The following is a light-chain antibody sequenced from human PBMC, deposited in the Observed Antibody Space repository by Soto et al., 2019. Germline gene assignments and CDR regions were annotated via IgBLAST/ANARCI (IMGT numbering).Light chain of an antibody. J-gene: IGKJ4*01. CDR2: AAA. CDR3: QQYKTFPLT. V-gene: IGKV1-16*02. Sequence: DIQMTQSPSSLSASVGDRVTITCRASQDINNYLAWFQQKSGKAPKSLIYAAADLLSGVPSKFSGSGSGTDFTLTISDLQPEDSATYFCQQYKTFPLTFGGGTKVEIK. CDR1: QDINNY.